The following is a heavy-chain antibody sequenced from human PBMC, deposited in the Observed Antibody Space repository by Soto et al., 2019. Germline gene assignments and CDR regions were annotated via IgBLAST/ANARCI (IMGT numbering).Heavy chain of an antibody. J-gene: IGHJ5*02. CDR1: GGSISSSSYY. CDR2: IYYSGST. D-gene: IGHD1-26*01. Sequence: QLQLQESGPGLVKPSETLSLTCTVSGGSISSSSYYWGWIRXPPGKGLEWIGSIYYSGSTYYNPSLKSRVTISVDTSKNHFSLKLSSVTAADTAVYYCATQEVGGSYVYTFDPWGQGTLVTVSS. V-gene: IGHV4-39*02. CDR3: ATQEVGGSYVYTFDP.